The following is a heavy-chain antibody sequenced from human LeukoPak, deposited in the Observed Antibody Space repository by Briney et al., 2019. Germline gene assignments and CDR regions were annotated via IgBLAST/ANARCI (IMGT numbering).Heavy chain of an antibody. CDR3: ARLSAYSSGFSPKVEYYFDY. V-gene: IGHV3-7*01. D-gene: IGHD6-19*01. J-gene: IGHJ4*02. Sequence: GGSLRLSCAASGFTFSSYWMSWVRQAPGKGLEWVANIKQDGSEKYYVDSVEGRFTISRDNAKNSLYLQMNSLRAEDTAVYYCARLSAYSSGFSPKVEYYFDYWGQGTLVTVSS. CDR2: IKQDGSEK. CDR1: GFTFSSYW.